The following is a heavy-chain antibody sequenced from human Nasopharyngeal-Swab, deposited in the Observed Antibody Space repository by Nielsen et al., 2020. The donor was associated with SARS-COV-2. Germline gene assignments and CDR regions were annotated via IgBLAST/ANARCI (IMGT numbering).Heavy chain of an antibody. CDR1: RYTFTRYY. CDR3: ARGGDPREVVAATDCFDP. V-gene: IGHV1-46*01. D-gene: IGHD2-15*01. J-gene: IGHJ5*02. CDR2: INPGGGSA. Sequence: ASVKVSCKASRYTFTRYYIHWVRHAAGQGLEWMGIINPGGGSARYSQNFQGRVNMTRAKSTSTVYMEQSSLRSEDTAVYYCARGGDPREVVAATDCFDPWGQGTLVTVSS.